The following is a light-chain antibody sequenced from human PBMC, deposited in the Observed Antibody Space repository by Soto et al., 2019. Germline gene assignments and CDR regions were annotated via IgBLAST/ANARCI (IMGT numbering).Light chain of an antibody. CDR3: HQYGSSPT. Sequence: EIVLTQSPGTLSLSPGERATLSCRASQSVSISYLGWYQQKPGQAPRLLIYGASSRATGIPDRFSGSGSGTDFTLTISRLEPEDFAVYYCHQYGSSPTFGQGTRLEIK. J-gene: IGKJ5*01. CDR2: GAS. CDR1: QSVSISY. V-gene: IGKV3-20*01.